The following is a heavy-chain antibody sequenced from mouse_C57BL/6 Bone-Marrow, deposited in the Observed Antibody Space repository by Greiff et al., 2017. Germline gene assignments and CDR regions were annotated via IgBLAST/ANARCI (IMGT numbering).Heavy chain of an antibody. CDR1: GYTFTSYD. D-gene: IGHD1-1*01. Sequence: QVQLKESGPELVKPGASVKLSCKASGYTFTSYDINWVKQRPGQGLEWIGWIYPRDGSTKYNEKFKGKATLTVDPSSSTAYMELHSLNSEDSAVYFCARLEFDGSSGDWYFDVWGTGTTVTVSS. CDR2: IYPRDGST. V-gene: IGHV1-85*01. J-gene: IGHJ1*03. CDR3: ARLEFDGSSGDWYFDV.